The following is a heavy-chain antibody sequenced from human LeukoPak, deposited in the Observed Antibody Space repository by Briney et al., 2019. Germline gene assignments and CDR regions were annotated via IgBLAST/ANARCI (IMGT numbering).Heavy chain of an antibody. V-gene: IGHV3-23*01. CDR3: AKQLGYCSDGSCYFPY. D-gene: IGHD2-15*01. CDR2: ISNNGGYT. J-gene: IGHJ4*02. CDR1: GFTFSSSA. Sequence: GGSLRLSCAVSGFTFSSSAMSWVRQAPGKGLEWVSAISNNGGYTYYADSVQGRFTISRDNSKSTLCLQMNSLRAEDTAVYYCAKQLGYCSDGSCYFPYWGQGTLVTVSS.